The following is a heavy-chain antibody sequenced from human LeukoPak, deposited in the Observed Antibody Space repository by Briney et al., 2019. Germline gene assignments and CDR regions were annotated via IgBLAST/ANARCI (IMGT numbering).Heavy chain of an antibody. CDR1: GGTFSSYA. D-gene: IGHD6-6*01. CDR2: IIPIFGTA. J-gene: IGHJ5*02. V-gene: IGHV1-69*13. Sequence: ASVKVSCKASGGTFSSYAISWVRQAPGQGLEWMGGIIPIFGTANYAQKFQGRVTITADESTSTAHMELSSLRSEDTAVYYCARDRIAARPKGHWFDPWGQGTLVTVSS. CDR3: ARDRIAARPKGHWFDP.